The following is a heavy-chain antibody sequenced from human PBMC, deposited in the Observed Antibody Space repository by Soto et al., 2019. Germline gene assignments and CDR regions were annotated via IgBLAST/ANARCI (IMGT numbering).Heavy chain of an antibody. D-gene: IGHD3-3*02. Sequence: QITLQESGPAVLRPTEPLTLTCTVSGFSLTSRGEILGWVRQPPGKALEWLAIIYWNDDKRYSPSVRNRLTLSKDTDGTQVALTLTNTGPLDTGTYFCAHGHPGGIFERTTFDFWGQGSQVTVS. J-gene: IGHJ4*02. CDR2: IYWNDDK. V-gene: IGHV2-5*01. CDR3: AHGHPGGIFERTTFDF. CDR1: GFSLTSRGEI.